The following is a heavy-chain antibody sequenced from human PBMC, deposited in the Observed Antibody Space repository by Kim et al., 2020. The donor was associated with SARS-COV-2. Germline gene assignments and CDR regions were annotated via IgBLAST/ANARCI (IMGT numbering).Heavy chain of an antibody. CDR3: AKDKSCGFTYYYYVMDV. D-gene: IGHD5-18*01. Sequence: VKRPFTISRDNSKNTLYLQLNSLRAEDTAVYYCAKDKSCGFTYYYYVMDVWGQGTTVTVSS. V-gene: IGHV3-30*02. J-gene: IGHJ6*02.